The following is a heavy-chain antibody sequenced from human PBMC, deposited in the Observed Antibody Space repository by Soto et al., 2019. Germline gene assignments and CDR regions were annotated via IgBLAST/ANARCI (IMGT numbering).Heavy chain of an antibody. Sequence: SETLSLTCTVSGDSMATGGHYYNWIRQVPGKGLEWIGYVYYSGATHYTPSLRARATISRDTSKNQFSLRLISVTAADTALYYCARDKDLQPTVWGFWGQGIQVT. CDR2: VYYSGAT. J-gene: IGHJ4*02. D-gene: IGHD3-16*01. CDR3: ARDKDLQPTVWGF. V-gene: IGHV4-31*03. CDR1: GDSMATGGHY.